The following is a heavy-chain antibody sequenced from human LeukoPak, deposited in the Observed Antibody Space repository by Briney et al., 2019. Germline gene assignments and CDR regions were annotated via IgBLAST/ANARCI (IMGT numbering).Heavy chain of an antibody. J-gene: IGHJ4*02. D-gene: IGHD6-19*01. CDR1: GFTFSSYA. Sequence: PGGSLRLSCAASGFTFSSYAMSWVRQAPGKGLEWVSAISGSGGSTYYADSVKGRFTISRDNSKNTLYLQMNSLRAEDTALYYCAKDLDSSGWYPLSLDYWGQGTLVTVSS. CDR3: AKDLDSSGWYPLSLDY. CDR2: ISGSGGST. V-gene: IGHV3-23*01.